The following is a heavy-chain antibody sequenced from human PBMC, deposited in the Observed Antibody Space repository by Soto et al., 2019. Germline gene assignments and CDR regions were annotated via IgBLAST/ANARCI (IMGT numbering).Heavy chain of an antibody. D-gene: IGHD3-3*01. CDR3: ANWGSTIFGVVITSGLDY. J-gene: IGHJ4*02. V-gene: IGHV3-23*01. Sequence: GGSLRLSCAASGFTFSSYAMSWVRQAPGKGLEWVSAISGSGGSTYYADSVKGRFTISRDNSKNTLYLQMNSLRAEDTAVYYCANWGSTIFGVVITSGLDYWGQGTLVTVSS. CDR1: GFTFSSYA. CDR2: ISGSGGST.